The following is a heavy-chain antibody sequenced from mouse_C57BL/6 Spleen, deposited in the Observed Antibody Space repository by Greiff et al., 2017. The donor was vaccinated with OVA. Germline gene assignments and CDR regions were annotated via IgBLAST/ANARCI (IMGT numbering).Heavy chain of an antibody. D-gene: IGHD1-1*01. J-gene: IGHJ3*01. CDR2: ISGGGGNT. Sequence: EVKLVESGGGLVKPGGSLKLSCAASGFTFSSYTMSWVRQTPEKRLEWVATISGGGGNTYYPDSVKGRFTISRDNAKNTLYLQMSSLRSEDTAVYYCARHLYYGSSYWFAYWGQGTLVTVSA. CDR1: GFTFSSYT. V-gene: IGHV5-9*04. CDR3: ARHLYYGSSYWFAY.